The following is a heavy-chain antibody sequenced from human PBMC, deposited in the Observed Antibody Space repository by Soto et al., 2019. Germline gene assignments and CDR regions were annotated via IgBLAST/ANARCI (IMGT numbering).Heavy chain of an antibody. CDR2: VISMVAMS. CDR1: GDTLNFYT. V-gene: IGHV1-69*02. CDR3: ATNYGSGSTHFDN. Sequence: QVQLVQSGAEVKKPGSSVRVSCTASGDTLNFYTISWVRQAPGQGLEWMGRVISMVAMSSYAQKFQGRVTISADKSTSTVYMDLRSLRSEDTAMYYCATNYGSGSTHFDNWGQGTLVTVSS. J-gene: IGHJ4*02. D-gene: IGHD3-10*01.